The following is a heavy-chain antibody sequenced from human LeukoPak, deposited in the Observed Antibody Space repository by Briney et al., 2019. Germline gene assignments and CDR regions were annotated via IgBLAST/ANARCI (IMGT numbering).Heavy chain of an antibody. J-gene: IGHJ4*02. CDR1: GFTFGSYS. CDR3: ARGSTRRFDY. D-gene: IGHD4-11*01. V-gene: IGHV3-48*04. CDR2: IGHTGSIT. Sequence: GGSLRLSCAGSGFTFGSYSMNWVRHAPGKGLEWVSYIGHTGSITDYADSVKGRFTVSRDNAKNSLYLQMNSLRVEDTAVYYCARGSTRRFDYWGQGTLVTVSS.